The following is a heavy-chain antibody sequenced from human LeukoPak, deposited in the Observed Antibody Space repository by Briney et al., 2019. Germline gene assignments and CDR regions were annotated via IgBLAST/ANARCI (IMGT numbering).Heavy chain of an antibody. D-gene: IGHD6-19*01. CDR2: IYSGGST. CDR3: ARGVAGLFDY. Sequence: RGSLRLSCAASGFTVTSNYMSWVRQAPGQGLEWVSVIYSGGSTYYADSVKGRFTISRHNSKNTLYLQMNSLRAEDTAVYYCARGVAGLFDYWGQGTLVTVSS. J-gene: IGHJ4*02. V-gene: IGHV3-53*04. CDR1: GFTVTSNY.